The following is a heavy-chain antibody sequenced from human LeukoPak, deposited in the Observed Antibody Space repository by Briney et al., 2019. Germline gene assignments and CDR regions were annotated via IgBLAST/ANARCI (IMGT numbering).Heavy chain of an antibody. V-gene: IGHV3-23*01. CDR1: GFTFSSYA. CDR3: AKDGLKRRTHAFDI. Sequence: GGSLRLSCAASGFTFSSYAVSWVRQAPGTGLEWVSAISGSGGSTYYADSVKGRFTISRDNSKNTLYLQMNSLRAEDTAVYYCAKDGLKRRTHAFDIWGQGTMVTVSS. CDR2: ISGSGGST. J-gene: IGHJ3*02.